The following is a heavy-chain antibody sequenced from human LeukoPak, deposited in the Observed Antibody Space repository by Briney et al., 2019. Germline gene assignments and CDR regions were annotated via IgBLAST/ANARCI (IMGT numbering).Heavy chain of an antibody. J-gene: IGHJ4*02. D-gene: IGHD3-22*01. CDR3: AKYFYDGSGTHYFDY. CDR2: SKNKANSYTT. Sequence: GGSLRLSCAASGFTFSDHYLDWVRQAPGKGLEWVGRSKNKANSYTTEYAASVKDRFAISRDDSKNSLYLQMNSLKAEDTAVYYCAKYFYDGSGTHYFDYWGQGTPVTVSS. CDR1: GFTFSDHY. V-gene: IGHV3-72*01.